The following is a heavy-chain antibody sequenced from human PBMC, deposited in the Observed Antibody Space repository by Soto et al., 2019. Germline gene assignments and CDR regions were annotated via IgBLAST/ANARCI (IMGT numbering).Heavy chain of an antibody. CDR1: GFTFNTFW. CDR2: IKQDGSEK. J-gene: IGHJ4*02. V-gene: IGHV3-7*03. Sequence: GGSLSLSCAASGFTFNTFWMSWVRQAPGKGLEWVANIKQDGSEKYYVDSVKGRFTISRDNAKNSLYLQMNSLRAEDTALYYCAREISGVDYWGQGTLVTVSS. CDR3: AREISGVDY.